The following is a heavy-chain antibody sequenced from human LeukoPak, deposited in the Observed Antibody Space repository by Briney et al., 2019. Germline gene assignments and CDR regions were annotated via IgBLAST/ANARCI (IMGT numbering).Heavy chain of an antibody. V-gene: IGHV3-49*04. D-gene: IGHD3-22*01. Sequence: GGSLRLSCAASGFTFSSYWMSWVRQAPGKGLEWVGFIRSKAYGETTEYAASVKGRFTISRDDSKSIAYLQMNSLKTEDTAVYYCTRDRHYYDSSGYYYVEAFDIWGQGTMVTVSS. CDR1: GFTFSSYW. CDR3: TRDRHYYDSSGYYYVEAFDI. CDR2: IRSKAYGETT. J-gene: IGHJ3*02.